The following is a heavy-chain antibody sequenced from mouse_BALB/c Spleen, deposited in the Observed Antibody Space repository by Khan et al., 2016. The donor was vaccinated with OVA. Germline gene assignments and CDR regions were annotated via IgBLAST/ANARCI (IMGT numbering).Heavy chain of an antibody. CDR2: ISYSGNT. J-gene: IGHJ2*01. Sequence: EVKLLESGPGLVKPSQSLSLTCTVTGYSITSDYAWNWIRQFPGNKLEWMGYISYSGNTKYNPSLKSRISITRDTSKNQFFLQLNSVTTEDTATYYCARMYGGDFDYWGQGTTLTVSS. CDR3: ARMYGGDFDY. D-gene: IGHD2-10*02. V-gene: IGHV3-2*02. CDR1: GYSITSDYA.